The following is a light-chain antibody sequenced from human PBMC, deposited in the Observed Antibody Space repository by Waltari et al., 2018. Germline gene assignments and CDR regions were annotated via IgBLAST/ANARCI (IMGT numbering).Light chain of an antibody. Sequence: QSALTQPASVSGSPGQSITIPCTGTSSHVGGSNYVPWYQQHPGKAPKLMIYDVSNRPSGVSNRFSGSKSGNTASLTISGLQAEDEADYYCSSYTSSSTLVFGGGTKLTVL. CDR1: SSHVGGSNY. J-gene: IGLJ2*01. CDR3: SSYTSSSTLV. CDR2: DVS. V-gene: IGLV2-14*03.